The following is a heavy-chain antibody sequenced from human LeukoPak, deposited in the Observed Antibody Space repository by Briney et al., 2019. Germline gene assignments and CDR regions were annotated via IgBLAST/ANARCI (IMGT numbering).Heavy chain of an antibody. CDR2: ISSSGSTI. V-gene: IGHV3-48*03. J-gene: IGHJ4*02. D-gene: IGHD3-16*02. CDR3: AKDMITFGGVIVLFDY. Sequence: PGGSLRLSCAASGFTFSSYEMNWVRQAPGKGLEWVSYISSSGSTIYCADSVKGRFTISRDNSKNTLYLQMNSLRAEDTAVYYCAKDMITFGGVIVLFDYWGQGTLVTVSS. CDR1: GFTFSSYE.